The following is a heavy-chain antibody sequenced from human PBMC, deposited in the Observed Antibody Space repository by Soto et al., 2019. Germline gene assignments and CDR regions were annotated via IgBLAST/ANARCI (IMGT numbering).Heavy chain of an antibody. V-gene: IGHV3-33*01. CDR3: ARGSADIVVVPAAMAEVDMDV. D-gene: IGHD2-2*01. Sequence: GGSLRLSCAASGFTFSSYGMHWVRQAPGKGLEWVAVIWYDGSNKYYADSVKGRFTISRDNSKNTLYLQMNSLRAEDTAVYYCARGSADIVVVPAAMAEVDMDVWGKGTTVTVSS. CDR2: IWYDGSNK. J-gene: IGHJ6*03. CDR1: GFTFSSYG.